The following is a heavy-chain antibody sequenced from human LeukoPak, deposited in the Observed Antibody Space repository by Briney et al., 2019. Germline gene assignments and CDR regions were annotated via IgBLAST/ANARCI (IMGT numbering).Heavy chain of an antibody. J-gene: IGHJ5*02. CDR3: ARENHYGDYGPPNWFDP. D-gene: IGHD4-17*01. Sequence: ASVKVSCKASGYTFTSYYMHWVRQAPGQGLEWMGWISAYNGNTNYAQKLQGRVTMTTDTSTSTAYMELRSLRSDDTAVYYCARENHYGDYGPPNWFDPWGQGTLVTVSS. CDR1: GYTFTSYY. CDR2: ISAYNGNT. V-gene: IGHV1-18*04.